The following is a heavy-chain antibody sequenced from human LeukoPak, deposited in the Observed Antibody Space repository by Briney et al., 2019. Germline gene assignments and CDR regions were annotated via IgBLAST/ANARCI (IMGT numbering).Heavy chain of an antibody. V-gene: IGHV4-59*01. CDR3: AREFYDSRGYYYGNFDY. Sequence: SETLSLTCTVSGGSISSYYWSWIRQPPGKGLEWIGYIYYSGSTNYNPSLKSRVTISVDTSKNQFSLKLSSVTAADTAVYYCAREFYDSRGYYYGNFDYWGQGTLVTVSS. D-gene: IGHD3-22*01. CDR1: GGSISSYY. CDR2: IYYSGST. J-gene: IGHJ4*02.